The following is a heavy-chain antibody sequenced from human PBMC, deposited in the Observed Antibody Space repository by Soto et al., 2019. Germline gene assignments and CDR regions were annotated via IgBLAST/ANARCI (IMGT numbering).Heavy chain of an antibody. CDR3: ARVAIRDSSSWSYNYYGIDV. J-gene: IGHJ6*02. D-gene: IGHD6-13*01. V-gene: IGHV1-8*01. CDR2: MNPNSGNT. Sequence: QVQLVQSGAEVKKPGASVKVSCKASGYTFTSYDINWVRQATGQGLEWMGWMNPNSGNTGYAQKFQGRVTMTRNTSKSTVYMELSSLRSEDTAVYYCARVAIRDSSSWSYNYYGIDVWCQGTTVTVSS. CDR1: GYTFTSYD.